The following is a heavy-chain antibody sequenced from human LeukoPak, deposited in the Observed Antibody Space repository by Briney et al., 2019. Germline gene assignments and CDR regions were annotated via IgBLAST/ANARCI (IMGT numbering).Heavy chain of an antibody. J-gene: IGHJ5*02. D-gene: IGHD1-1*01. CDR1: GYTFTSYY. V-gene: IGHV1-18*04. CDR3: ARDHRTNWFDP. Sequence: ASVKVSCKASGYTFTSYYMHWVRQAPGQGLEWMGWISAYNGNTNYAQKLQGRVTMTTDTSTSTAYMELRSLRSDDTAVYYCARDHRTNWFDPWGQGTLVTVSS. CDR2: ISAYNGNT.